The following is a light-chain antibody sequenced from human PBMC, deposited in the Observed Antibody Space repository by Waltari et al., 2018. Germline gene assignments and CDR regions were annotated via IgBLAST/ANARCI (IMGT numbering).Light chain of an antibody. CDR1: QSLLYSSNNKDY. J-gene: IGKJ5*01. Sequence: DIVMTQSPDSLAVSLGERATINCKSSQSLLYSSNNKDYLAWYQLKPGQPPTLLIDWASTRQFGVPDRFSGSGSGTDFTLTISSLQAGDVAVYDCQQYFSSAFTFGQGTRLEI. CDR3: QQYFSSAFT. CDR2: WAS. V-gene: IGKV4-1*01.